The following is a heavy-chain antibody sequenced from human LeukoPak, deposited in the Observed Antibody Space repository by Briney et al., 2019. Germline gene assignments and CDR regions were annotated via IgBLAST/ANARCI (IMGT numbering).Heavy chain of an antibody. CDR1: GFTFSSYG. CDR2: IRYDGSNK. CDR3: AKELVSSSWYGDAFDS. Sequence: PGGSLRLSCAASGFTFSSYGMHWVRQAPGKGLEWVAFIRYDGSNKYYADSVKGRFTISRDNSKTTLYLQMNRLRAEDTAVYYCAKELVSSSWYGDAFDSWGQGTMVTVSS. V-gene: IGHV3-30*02. J-gene: IGHJ3*02. D-gene: IGHD6-13*01.